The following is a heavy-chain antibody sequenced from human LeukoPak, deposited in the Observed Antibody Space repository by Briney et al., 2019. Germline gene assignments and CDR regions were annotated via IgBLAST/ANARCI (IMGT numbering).Heavy chain of an antibody. Sequence: GGSLRLSCAASGFTFSSSWMNCVRQAPGKGLEWVANINEYGGDKNYPDSVKGRFTVSRDNAKNSLYLQMNSVRAEDTAIYYCVSSRGSGYWGQGTLVTVSS. CDR3: VSSRGSGY. CDR1: GFTFSSSW. V-gene: IGHV3-7*02. J-gene: IGHJ4*02. CDR2: INEYGGDK.